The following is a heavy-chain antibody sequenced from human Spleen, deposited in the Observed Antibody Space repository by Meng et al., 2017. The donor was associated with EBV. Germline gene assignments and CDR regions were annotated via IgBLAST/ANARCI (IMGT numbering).Heavy chain of an antibody. V-gene: IGHV4-30-2*01. CDR2: IYHSGNA. J-gene: IGHJ3*02. CDR3: ARHSTDYAGFDI. D-gene: IGHD4-17*01. Sequence: HLQLEEFDGSAVEPSQALSLTGAVSGDAISSGGDSWSWIRQPPGKGLEWIGYIYHSGNAYYNPSLKSRVTISLDRSKNQFSLKLSSVTAADTAVYYCARHSTDYAGFDIWGQGTMVTVSS. CDR1: GDAISSGGDS.